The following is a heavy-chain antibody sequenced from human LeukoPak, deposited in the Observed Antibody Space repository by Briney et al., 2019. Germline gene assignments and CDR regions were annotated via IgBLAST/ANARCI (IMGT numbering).Heavy chain of an antibody. D-gene: IGHD6-19*01. CDR1: GGSISSYY. J-gene: IGHJ4*02. CDR2: IYYSGST. CDR3: ARHIAHSSGWRPFDY. Sequence: SETLSLTCTVSGGSISSYYWSWIRQPPGKGLEWIGYIYYSGSTNYNPSLKSRVTISVDTSKNQFSLKLSSVTAAGTAVYYCARHIAHSSGWRPFDYWGQGTLVTVSS. V-gene: IGHV4-59*08.